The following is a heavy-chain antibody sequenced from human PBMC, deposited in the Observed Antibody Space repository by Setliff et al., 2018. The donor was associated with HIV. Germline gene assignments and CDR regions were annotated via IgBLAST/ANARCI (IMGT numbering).Heavy chain of an antibody. CDR3: ATVSHTNVAAHDAFDI. D-gene: IGHD6-19*01. J-gene: IGHJ3*02. CDR1: GYTLTELS. Sequence: ASVKVSCKVSGYTLTELSRHWVRQAPGKGLEWMGGFDPEDGNTIYAQKFQVRDTMTADTSTDTAYMELSSLRSEDTAVYYCATVSHTNVAAHDAFDIWGQGTMVTVSS. V-gene: IGHV1-24*01. CDR2: FDPEDGNT.